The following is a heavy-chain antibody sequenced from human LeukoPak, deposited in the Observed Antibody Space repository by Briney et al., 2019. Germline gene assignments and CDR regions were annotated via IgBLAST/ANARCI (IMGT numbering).Heavy chain of an antibody. J-gene: IGHJ4*02. CDR3: ARRGSYFDY. Sequence: PGGSLRLSCAASGFTFSSYSMNWVRQAPGKGLEWVSYISSSSSTIYCADSVKGRFTISRDNAKNSLYLQMNSLRAEDTAVYYCARRGSYFDYWGLGTLVTVSS. D-gene: IGHD3-16*01. CDR2: ISSSSSTI. V-gene: IGHV3-48*01. CDR1: GFTFSSYS.